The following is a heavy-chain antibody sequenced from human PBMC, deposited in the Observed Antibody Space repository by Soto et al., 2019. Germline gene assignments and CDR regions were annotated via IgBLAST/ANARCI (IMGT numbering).Heavy chain of an antibody. V-gene: IGHV1-8*01. Sequence: GASVKVSCKASGYTFTSYDINWVRQATGQGLEWMGWMNPNSGNTGYAQKFQGRVTMTRSTSISTAYMELSSLRSEDTAVYYCARGRTQTGPFEYWGQGTLVTVSS. CDR1: GYTFTSYD. CDR3: ARGRTQTGPFEY. J-gene: IGHJ4*02. CDR2: MNPNSGNT.